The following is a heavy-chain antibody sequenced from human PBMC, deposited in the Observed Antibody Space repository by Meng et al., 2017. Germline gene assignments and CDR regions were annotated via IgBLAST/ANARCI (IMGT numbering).Heavy chain of an antibody. CDR3: ASNDGTGDRTGGDY. CDR2: IIPIFGTA. D-gene: IGHD7-27*01. CDR1: GGTFGSYA. V-gene: IGHV1-69*01. J-gene: IGHJ4*02. Sequence: QGQLVEAGAEVKKPGSSVKVSSKASGGTFGSYANSWVRQAPGQGLEWMGGIIPIFGTANYAQKFQGRVTTTADESTSTAYMELSSLRSEDTAVYYCASNDGTGDRTGGDYWGQGTLVTVSS.